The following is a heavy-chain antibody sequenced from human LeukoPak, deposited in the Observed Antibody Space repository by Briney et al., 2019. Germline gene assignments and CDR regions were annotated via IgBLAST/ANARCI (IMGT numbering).Heavy chain of an antibody. V-gene: IGHV3-33*01. Sequence: GGSLRLSCAASGFTFSSYVMHWVRQAPGKGLEWVAVIWYDGSNKYYADSVKGRFTISRDNSKNTLYLQMNSLRAEDTAVYYCARDGDGYNYGPDSPAPIDYWGQGTLVTVSS. CDR3: ARDGDGYNYGPDSPAPIDY. CDR2: IWYDGSNK. D-gene: IGHD5-24*01. CDR1: GFTFSSYV. J-gene: IGHJ4*02.